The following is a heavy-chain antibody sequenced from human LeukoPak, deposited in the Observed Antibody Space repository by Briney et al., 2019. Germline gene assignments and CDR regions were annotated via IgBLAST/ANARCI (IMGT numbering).Heavy chain of an antibody. CDR3: ARDPRYCSGGSCYGYAFDI. V-gene: IGHV1-69*13. Sequence: SVKVSCKASGYTFTSYGISWVRQAPGQGLEWVGGIIPIFGTANYAQKFQGRVTITADESTSTAYMELSSLRSEDTAVYYCARDPRYCSGGSCYGYAFDIWGQGTMVTVSS. J-gene: IGHJ3*02. CDR2: IIPIFGTA. CDR1: GYTFTSYG. D-gene: IGHD2-15*01.